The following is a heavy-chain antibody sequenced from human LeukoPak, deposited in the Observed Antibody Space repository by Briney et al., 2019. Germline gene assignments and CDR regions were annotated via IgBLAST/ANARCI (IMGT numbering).Heavy chain of an antibody. Sequence: SETPSLTCTVSGGSISSSSYYWGWIRQPPGKGLEWIGSIYYSGSTYYNPSLKSRVTISVDTSKNQFSLKLSSVTAADTAVYYCARQCSGGSCYLLFDYWGQGTLVTVSS. CDR2: IYYSGST. V-gene: IGHV4-39*01. CDR3: ARQCSGGSCYLLFDY. D-gene: IGHD2-15*01. J-gene: IGHJ4*02. CDR1: GGSISSSSYY.